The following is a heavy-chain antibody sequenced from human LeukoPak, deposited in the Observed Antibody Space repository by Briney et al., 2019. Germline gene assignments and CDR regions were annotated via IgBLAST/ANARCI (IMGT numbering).Heavy chain of an antibody. CDR1: GGTFISYA. Sequence: ASVKVSCKASGGTFISYAISWVRQAPGQGLEWMGRIIPILGIANYAQKFQGRVTITADKSTSTAYMELSSLRSEDTAVYYCARDREYYDILTGEPRTACMDVWGQGTTVTVSS. V-gene: IGHV1-69*04. J-gene: IGHJ6*02. CDR3: ARDREYYDILTGEPRTACMDV. CDR2: IIPILGIA. D-gene: IGHD3-9*01.